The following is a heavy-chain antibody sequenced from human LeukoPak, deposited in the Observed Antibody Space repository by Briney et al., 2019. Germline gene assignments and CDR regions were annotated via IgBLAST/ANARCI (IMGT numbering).Heavy chain of an antibody. Sequence: GRSLRLSCAASGFTFSSYAMHWVRQAPGKGLEWAAVISYDGSNKYYADSVKGRFTISRDNSKNTLYLQMNSLRAEDTAVYYCARGGEWELLPAYFQHWGQGTLVTVSS. D-gene: IGHD1-26*01. CDR3: ARGGEWELLPAYFQH. J-gene: IGHJ1*01. CDR2: ISYDGSNK. V-gene: IGHV3-30*04. CDR1: GFTFSSYA.